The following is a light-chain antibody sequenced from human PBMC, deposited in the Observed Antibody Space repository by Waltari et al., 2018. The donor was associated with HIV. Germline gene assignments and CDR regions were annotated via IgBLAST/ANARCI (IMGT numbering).Light chain of an antibody. CDR1: SPNIGSHY. J-gene: IGLJ3*02. CDR2: END. Sequence: QSVLTQPPSVSAAPGQKVTISCSGSSPNIGSHYVSWYHQLPGTAPKLLICENDKRPSGIPARFSGSKSDTSATLVITGLQTGDEADYYCGTWDSSLSGALFGGGTKVTVL. V-gene: IGLV1-51*02. CDR3: GTWDSSLSGAL.